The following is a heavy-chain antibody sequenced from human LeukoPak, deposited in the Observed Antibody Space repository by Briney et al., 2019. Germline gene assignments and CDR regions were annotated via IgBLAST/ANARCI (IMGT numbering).Heavy chain of an antibody. Sequence: PGRSLRLSCAASGFTFSTYGMHWVRQAPGKGLEWVAVIWYDGTNKYYADSMKGRFTISRDNSKNTLYLQMNSLRAEDTAVYYCARDTGRDYWGQGTLVTVSS. J-gene: IGHJ4*02. CDR3: ARDTGRDY. CDR2: IWYDGTNK. D-gene: IGHD1-14*01. V-gene: IGHV3-33*01. CDR1: GFTFSTYG.